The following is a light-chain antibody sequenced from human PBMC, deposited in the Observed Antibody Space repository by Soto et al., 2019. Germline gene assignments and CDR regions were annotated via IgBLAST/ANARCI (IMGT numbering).Light chain of an antibody. CDR2: AAS. CDR3: QQYGSSGT. CDR1: QSISSY. V-gene: IGKV1-39*01. J-gene: IGKJ1*01. Sequence: DIQITQSPSSLSASVVDRVTITCRASQSISSYLNWYQQKPGKAPKLLIYAASSLQSGVPSRFSGSGSGTDFTLTISRLEPEDFAVYYCQQYGSSGTFGQGTKVDIK.